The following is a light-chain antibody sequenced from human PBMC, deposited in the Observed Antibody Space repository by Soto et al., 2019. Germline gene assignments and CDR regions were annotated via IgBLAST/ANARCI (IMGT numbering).Light chain of an antibody. CDR2: EVT. Sequence: QSALTQPPSASGSPVQSVTISCTGTSSDIGGYNYVSWYQQHPGKAPKLMIYEVTTRPSGVPDRFPGSKSGHTASLTVSGLQADDEADYYSSSHAGRNNLGVFGVGTKLTVL. J-gene: IGLJ2*01. CDR1: SSDIGGYNY. V-gene: IGLV2-8*01. CDR3: SSHAGRNNLGV.